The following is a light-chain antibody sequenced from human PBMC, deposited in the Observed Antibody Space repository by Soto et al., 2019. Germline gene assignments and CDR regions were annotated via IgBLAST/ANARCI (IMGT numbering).Light chain of an antibody. CDR2: EAT. CDR1: SNDVGRYNL. CDR3: CAYAGSGTVV. V-gene: IGLV2-23*01. J-gene: IGLJ3*02. Sequence: QSVLTQPASVSGSPEQSITISCTETSNDVGRYNLVSWYQQHPGKAPKVMIYEATKRPSGVSNRFSGSKSGNTASLTISGLQAEDEADYYCCAYAGSGTVVFGGGTKLTVL.